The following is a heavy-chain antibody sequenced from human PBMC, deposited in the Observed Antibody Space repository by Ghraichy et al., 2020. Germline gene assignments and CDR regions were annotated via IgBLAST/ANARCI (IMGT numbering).Heavy chain of an antibody. D-gene: IGHD3-16*01. Sequence: ASVKVSCKASGYTFTSYGISWVRQAPGQGLEWMGWISAYNGNTDCAQKLQGRVTMTTDTSTSTAYMELRSLRSDDTAVYYCARDSGSGSTFGGVWHYFDYWGQPTLLTVSS. J-gene: IGHJ4*02. CDR3: ARDSGSGSTFGGVWHYFDY. V-gene: IGHV1-18*01. CDR2: ISAYNGNT. CDR1: GYTFTSYG.